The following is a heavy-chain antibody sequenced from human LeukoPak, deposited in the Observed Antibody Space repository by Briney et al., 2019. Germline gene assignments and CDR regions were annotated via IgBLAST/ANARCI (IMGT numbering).Heavy chain of an antibody. J-gene: IGHJ4*02. CDR2: IYYSGST. D-gene: IGHD6-6*01. V-gene: IGHV4-39*01. CDR1: GGSISSSSYY. CDR3: ARHREQLARSDYFDY. Sequence: SETLSPTCTVSGGSISSSSYYWGWIRQPPGKGLEWIGSIYYSGSTYYNPSLKSRVTISVDTSKNQFSLKLSSVTAADTAVYYCARHREQLARSDYFDYWGQGTLVTVSS.